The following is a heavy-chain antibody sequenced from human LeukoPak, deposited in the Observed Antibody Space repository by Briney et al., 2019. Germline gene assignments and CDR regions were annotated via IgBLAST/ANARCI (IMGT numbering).Heavy chain of an antibody. CDR3: AKLLEYSSSSDY. CDR1: GFTVSSNY. J-gene: IGHJ4*02. D-gene: IGHD6-6*01. CDR2: IYSGGST. Sequence: GGSLRLSRAASGFTVSSNYMSWVRQAPGKGLEWVSVIYSGGSTYYADSVKGRFTISRDNSKNTLYLQMNSLRAEDTAVYYCAKLLEYSSSSDYWGQGTLVTVSS. V-gene: IGHV3-53*01.